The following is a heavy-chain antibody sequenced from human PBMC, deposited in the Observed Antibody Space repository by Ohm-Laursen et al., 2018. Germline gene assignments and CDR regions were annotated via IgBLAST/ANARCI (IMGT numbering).Heavy chain of an antibody. CDR1: GGSISSYY. V-gene: IGHV4-59*12. Sequence: SDTLSLTCSVFGGSISSYYWTWIRQPPGKGLEWIGYIYYSGSTNYTPSLKSRVTISVDTSKDQFSLKLNSVTAADTAVYYCARDSGPPKYYYYGLDVWGQGTTVTVSS. J-gene: IGHJ6*02. CDR3: ARDSGPPKYYYYGLDV. CDR2: IYYSGST. D-gene: IGHD1-14*01.